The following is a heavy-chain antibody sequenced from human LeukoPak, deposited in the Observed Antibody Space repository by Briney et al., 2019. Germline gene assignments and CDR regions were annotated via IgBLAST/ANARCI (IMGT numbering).Heavy chain of an antibody. J-gene: IGHJ6*03. CDR3: TRVLTYYDILTGYASYYMDV. Sequence: GGSLRLSCTASGFTFGDYAMSWVRQAPGKGLEWVGFIRSKAYGGTTEYAASVKGRFTISRDDSKSIAYLQMNSLKTEDTAVYYCTRVLTYYDILTGYASYYMDVWGKGTTVTISS. V-gene: IGHV3-49*04. CDR1: GFTFGDYA. D-gene: IGHD3-9*01. CDR2: IRSKAYGGTT.